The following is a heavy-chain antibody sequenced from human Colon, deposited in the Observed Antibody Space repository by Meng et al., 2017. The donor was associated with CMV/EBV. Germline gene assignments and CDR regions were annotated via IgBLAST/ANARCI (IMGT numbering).Heavy chain of an antibody. CDR3: ARDTWGYPIDY. D-gene: IGHD2-15*01. CDR2: ISSDGRTI. J-gene: IGHJ4*02. Sequence: GESLKISCAASGFTFSTYEFNWVRQAPGKGLEWVSYISSDGRTIYYADSVKGRFTTSRDNAKDSLYLQMNSLRAEDTAVYYCARDTWGYPIDYWGQGTLVTVSS. CDR1: GFTFSTYE. V-gene: IGHV3-48*03.